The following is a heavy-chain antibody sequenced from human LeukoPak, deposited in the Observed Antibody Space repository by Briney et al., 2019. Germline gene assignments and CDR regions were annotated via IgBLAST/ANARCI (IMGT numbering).Heavy chain of an antibody. CDR2: IYYSGST. CDR1: FGSINNYY. V-gene: IGHV4-59*08. D-gene: IGHD2/OR15-2a*01. Sequence: SETLSLTCTVSFGSINNYYWSWIRQPPGKGLEWIGYIYYSGSTNYNPSLKSRVTISVDTSKNQFSLKLSSVTAADTAIYYCARGARINYFDDWGQGTLVTVSS. CDR3: ARGARINYFDD. J-gene: IGHJ4*02.